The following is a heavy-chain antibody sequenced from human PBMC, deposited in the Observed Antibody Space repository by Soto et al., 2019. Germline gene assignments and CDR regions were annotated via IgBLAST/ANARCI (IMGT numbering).Heavy chain of an antibody. CDR1: GFTFSSYA. CDR2: ISYDGSNK. CDR3: ARTPHGIAVAGTVDY. Sequence: VQLVESGGGVVQPGRSLRLSCAASGFTFSSYAMHWVRQAPGKGLEWVAVISYDGSNKYYADSVKGRFTISRDNSKNTLYLQMNSLRAEDTAVYYCARTPHGIAVAGTVDYWGQGTLVTVSS. D-gene: IGHD6-19*01. V-gene: IGHV3-30-3*01. J-gene: IGHJ4*02.